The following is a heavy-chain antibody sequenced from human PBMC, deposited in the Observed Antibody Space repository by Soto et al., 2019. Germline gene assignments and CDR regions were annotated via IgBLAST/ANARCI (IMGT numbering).Heavy chain of an antibody. V-gene: IGHV3-30*02. J-gene: IGHJ4*02. D-gene: IGHD3-22*01. Sequence: SVKGRFTISRDNSKNTLYLQMSSLGVEDTALYYCAKGFYDSSGYVIDYWGQGTLVTVSS. CDR3: AKGFYDSSGYVIDY.